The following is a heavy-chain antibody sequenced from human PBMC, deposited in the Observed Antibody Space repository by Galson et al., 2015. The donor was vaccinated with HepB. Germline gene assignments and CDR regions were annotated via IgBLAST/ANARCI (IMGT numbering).Heavy chain of an antibody. CDR2: ISAYNGNT. D-gene: IGHD3-22*01. CDR3: ARDDYYDSSGPRKGAFDI. J-gene: IGHJ3*02. CDR1: GYTFTSYG. Sequence: SVKVSCKASGYTFTSYGISWVRQAPGQGLEWMGWISAYNGNTNYAQKLQGRVTMTTDTSTSTAYMELRSLRSDDTAVYYCARDDYYDSSGPRKGAFDIWGQGTMVTVSS. V-gene: IGHV1-18*04.